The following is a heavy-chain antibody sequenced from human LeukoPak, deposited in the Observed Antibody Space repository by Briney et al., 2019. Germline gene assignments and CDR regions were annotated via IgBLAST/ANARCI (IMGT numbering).Heavy chain of an antibody. D-gene: IGHD3-16*02. J-gene: IGHJ4*02. CDR1: GFTFSSYG. CDR3: AKGDLTFGGVIVTY. V-gene: IGHV3-30*02. Sequence: GGSLRLSCAASGFTFSSYGMHWVRQAPGKGLEWVAFIRYDGSNKYYADSVKGRFTISRDNSKNTLYLQMNSLRAEDTAVYYCAKGDLTFGGVIVTYWGQGTLVTVSS. CDR2: IRYDGSNK.